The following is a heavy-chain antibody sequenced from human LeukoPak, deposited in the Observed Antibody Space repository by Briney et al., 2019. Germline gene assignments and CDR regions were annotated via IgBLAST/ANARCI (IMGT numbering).Heavy chain of an antibody. D-gene: IGHD5-24*01. CDR2: IYGSSTTS. CDR3: ARGDGYNYSPGGLDY. J-gene: IGHJ4*02. V-gene: IGHV3-23*01. CDR1: GFTFSSYA. Sequence: GGSLRLSCAASGFTFSSYAMSWDRQAPGKGLEWVSTIYGSSTTSYYADSVKGRFTISRDNSKNTLYLQMNSLRAEDTAVYYCARGDGYNYSPGGLDYWGQGTLVTVSS.